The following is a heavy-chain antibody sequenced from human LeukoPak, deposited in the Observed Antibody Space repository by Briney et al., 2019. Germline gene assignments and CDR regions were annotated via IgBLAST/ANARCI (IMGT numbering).Heavy chain of an antibody. CDR1: GFAVSNNY. D-gene: IGHD3-22*01. V-gene: IGHV3-53*04. CDR2: IYGGGST. J-gene: IGHJ1*01. CDR3: ARAYDSSGYWPEYFHH. Sequence: GGPLRLSCAASGFAVSNNYMSWVRQAPGKGLEWVSIIYGGGSTYYADSVNGRFTISRHNSRNTLFLQMNSLRTEDTAVYYCARAYDSSGYWPEYFHHWGQGTLVTVSS.